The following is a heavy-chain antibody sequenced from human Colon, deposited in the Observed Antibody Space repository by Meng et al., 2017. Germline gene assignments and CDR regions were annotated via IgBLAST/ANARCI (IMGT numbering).Heavy chain of an antibody. J-gene: IGHJ4*02. CDR1: GDSIRSSNW. Sequence: QLHEARPVLVRPSWTLSLTWPVSGDSIRSSNWWSGIRQPPGRGLDGIGEIYHSGSTNYNPSLKIRVSMTVDKSNNEFSLTLSSVTAADTAFYYCARVIYASGNMAHLDYWGQGTLVTVSS. V-gene: IGHV4-4*02. D-gene: IGHD3-10*01. CDR2: IYHSGST. CDR3: ARVIYASGNMAHLDY.